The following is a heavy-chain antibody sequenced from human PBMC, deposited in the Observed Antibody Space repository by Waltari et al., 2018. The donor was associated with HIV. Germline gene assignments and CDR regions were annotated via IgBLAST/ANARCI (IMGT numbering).Heavy chain of an antibody. Sequence: QVQQVTLAAALKKPGSSGKVSSRATDGTFSNCAIYWVRQAPGQGLEWMGGIIPMFGTRDYAQKLQGRLTITADESTGTAYMDLSSLRSEDTAIYYCAGSKRWEISPYFDYWGQGTVVTVSS. CDR3: AGSKRWEISPYFDY. V-gene: IGHV1-69*01. D-gene: IGHD3-16*02. CDR2: IIPMFGTR. CDR1: DGTFSNCA. J-gene: IGHJ4*02.